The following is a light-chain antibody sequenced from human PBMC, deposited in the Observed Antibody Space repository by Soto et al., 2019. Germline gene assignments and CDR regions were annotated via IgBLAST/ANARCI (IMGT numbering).Light chain of an antibody. J-gene: IGKJ1*01. CDR1: QGLGTS. V-gene: IGKV3-15*01. Sequence: VITPSPTTLAPSPQERHVMSSRASQGLGTSLAWYTHKPGQAPRLLIYAASIRPSGIPARFSGDGSGTEFTLTISSLQSEDFGIYYCQKYNQWPWTFGPGTMVDI. CDR3: QKYNQWPWT. CDR2: AAS.